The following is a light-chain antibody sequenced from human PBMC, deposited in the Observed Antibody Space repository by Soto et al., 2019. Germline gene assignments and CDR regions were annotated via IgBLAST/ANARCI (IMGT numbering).Light chain of an antibody. J-gene: IGLJ3*02. CDR3: GTWDDSLSAGV. V-gene: IGLV1-51*02. CDR1: SSNIANNY. Sequence: QAVVTQPPSVSAAPGQKVTISCFGSSSNIANNYVSWFQQLPGTAPKLLIYENNKRPSGIPDRFSASKSGTSAALGITGLQTGDEADYYCGTWDDSLSAGVLGGGTKVTVL. CDR2: ENN.